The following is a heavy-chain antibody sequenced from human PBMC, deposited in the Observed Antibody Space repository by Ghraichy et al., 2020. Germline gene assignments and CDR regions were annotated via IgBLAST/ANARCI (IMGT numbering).Heavy chain of an antibody. CDR1: GYTFTSYD. D-gene: IGHD2-2*01. CDR3: ARCRGGLYCSSTSCCGMDV. CDR2: MNPNSGNT. Sequence: ASVKVSCKASGYTFTSYDINWVRQATGQGLEWMGWMNPNSGNTGYAQKFQGRVTMTRNTSISTAYMELSSLRSEDTAVYYCARCRGGLYCSSTSCCGMDVWGQGTTVTVSS. J-gene: IGHJ6*02. V-gene: IGHV1-8*01.